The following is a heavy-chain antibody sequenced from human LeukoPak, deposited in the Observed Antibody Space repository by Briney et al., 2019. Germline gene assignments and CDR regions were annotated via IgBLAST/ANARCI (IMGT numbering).Heavy chain of an antibody. CDR3: ARAWSGYSYGYGSGYMDV. CDR1: GGTFSSYA. J-gene: IGHJ6*03. Sequence: SVKVSCKASGGTFSSYAISWVRQAPGQGLEWMGGIIPIFGAANYAQKFQGRVTITADESTSTAYMELSSLRSEDTAVYYCARAWSGYSYGYGSGYMDVWGQGTAVTVSS. V-gene: IGHV1-69*13. CDR2: IIPIFGAA. D-gene: IGHD5-18*01.